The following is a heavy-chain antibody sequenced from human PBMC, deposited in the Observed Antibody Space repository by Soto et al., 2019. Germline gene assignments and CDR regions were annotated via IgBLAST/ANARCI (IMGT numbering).Heavy chain of an antibody. CDR1: GGSFSGYY. CDR2: INHSGST. J-gene: IGHJ4*02. D-gene: IGHD6-13*01. CDR3: ARGRPLSIAAAGTATFDY. Sequence: SETLSLTCAVYGGSFSGYYWSWIRQPPGKGLEWIGEINHSGSTNYNPSLKSRVTISVDTSKNQFSLKLSSVTAADTAVYYCARGRPLSIAAAGTATFDYWGQGTLVTVSS. V-gene: IGHV4-34*01.